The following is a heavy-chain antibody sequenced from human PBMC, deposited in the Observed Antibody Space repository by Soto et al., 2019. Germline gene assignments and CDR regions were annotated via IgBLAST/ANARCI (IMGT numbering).Heavy chain of an antibody. CDR2: IYPSDSDT. V-gene: IGHV5-51*01. Sequence: GEPLKISCKASGYTFINNWIAWVRQMPGKGLEWMGIIYPSDSDTRYSPSSQGQVTISADRSTSTVFLQWVSLKASDTAMYFCARTGKGGYFNWFDPWGQGTLVTVSS. J-gene: IGHJ5*02. D-gene: IGHD2-21*02. CDR1: GYTFINNW. CDR3: ARTGKGGYFNWFDP.